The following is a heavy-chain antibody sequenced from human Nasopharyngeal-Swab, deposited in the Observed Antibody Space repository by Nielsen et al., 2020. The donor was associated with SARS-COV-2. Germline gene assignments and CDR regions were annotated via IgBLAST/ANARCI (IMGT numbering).Heavy chain of an antibody. D-gene: IGHD2-2*01. CDR2: IDDSGTT. Sequence: WIRQCPGKGLEWFGNIDDSGTTFYSPSLKTRVTLSVDTPQNQFSLNLISVTAADTAVYYCARRVVSPEFYFDYWGQGALVTVSS. J-gene: IGHJ4*02. CDR3: ARRVVSPEFYFDY. V-gene: IGHV4-39*01.